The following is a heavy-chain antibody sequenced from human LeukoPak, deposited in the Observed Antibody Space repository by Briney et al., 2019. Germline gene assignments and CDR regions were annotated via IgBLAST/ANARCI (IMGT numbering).Heavy chain of an antibody. J-gene: IGHJ3*02. CDR2: IRSKAYGGTT. CDR1: GFTFGDYA. Sequence: GGSLRLSCTASGFTFGDYAMSWVRQAPGKGLEWVGFIRSKAYGGTTEYAASVKGRFTVSRDDSKSIAYLQMNSLKTEDTAVYYCTRDRSFAFDIWGQGTMVTVSS. CDR3: TRDRSFAFDI. V-gene: IGHV3-49*04.